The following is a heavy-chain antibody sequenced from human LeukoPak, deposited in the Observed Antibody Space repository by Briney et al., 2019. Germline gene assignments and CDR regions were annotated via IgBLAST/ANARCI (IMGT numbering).Heavy chain of an antibody. Sequence: ASVKVSCKASGYTFTSYDINWVRQATGQGLEWMGWMNPNSGNTGYAQKFQGRVTMTRNTSISTAYMELSSLRSEDTAVCYCATLVDTAMVGFDYWGQGTLVTVSS. CDR2: MNPNSGNT. D-gene: IGHD5-18*01. CDR3: ATLVDTAMVGFDY. J-gene: IGHJ4*02. CDR1: GYTFTSYD. V-gene: IGHV1-8*01.